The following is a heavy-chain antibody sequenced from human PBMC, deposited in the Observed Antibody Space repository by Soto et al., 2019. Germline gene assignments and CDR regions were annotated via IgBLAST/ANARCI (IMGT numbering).Heavy chain of an antibody. D-gene: IGHD3-10*01. V-gene: IGHV4-39*01. CDR3: AGQYPYYYGSGNYV. Sequence: QLQLQESGPGLVKPSETLSLTCTVSGGSISSSSYYWGWIRQPPGKGLEWIGSIYYSGSTYYNPSLKSRVTISRDTSKSQSALKLRSVTAADTAVYYCAGQYPYYYGSGNYVWGQGTLVTVSS. J-gene: IGHJ4*02. CDR2: IYYSGST. CDR1: GGSISSSSYY.